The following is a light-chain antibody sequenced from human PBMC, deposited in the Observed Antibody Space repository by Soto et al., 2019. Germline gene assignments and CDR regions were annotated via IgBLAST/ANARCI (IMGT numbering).Light chain of an antibody. CDR3: SSYTSSSTYV. CDR1: SSDVGGYNY. Sequence: QSALTQPASVSGSPGQSITISCTGTSSDVGGYNYVSWYQQHPGKAPKLMIYEVSNRPSGVSNRFSGSKSGNTASLTSSGLQAEDEADYYCSSYTSSSTYVFRTGTKVTVL. J-gene: IGLJ1*01. CDR2: EVS. V-gene: IGLV2-14*01.